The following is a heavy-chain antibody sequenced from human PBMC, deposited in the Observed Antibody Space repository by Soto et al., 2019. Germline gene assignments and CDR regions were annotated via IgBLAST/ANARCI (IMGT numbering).Heavy chain of an antibody. Sequence: SETLSLTCIVSGDSISRIDYYWTWIRQNPEKGLGWIGNIYFRGNTYYSPSLESRLTISVDTSKNQFSLKLTSVTAADTAVYYCAREGGSYDSGGYLIRGAFDIWGQGTMVTVSS. D-gene: IGHD3-22*01. V-gene: IGHV4-31*03. CDR2: IYFRGNT. CDR3: AREGGSYDSGGYLIRGAFDI. CDR1: GDSISRIDYY. J-gene: IGHJ3*02.